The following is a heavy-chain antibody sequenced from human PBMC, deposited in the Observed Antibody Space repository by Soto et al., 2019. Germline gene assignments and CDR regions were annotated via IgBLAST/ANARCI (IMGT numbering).Heavy chain of an antibody. CDR1: GYTFTSYD. CDR2: MNRNSGNT. D-gene: IGHD3-9*01. Sequence: ASVKVSCKASGYTFTSYDINWVRHATGQGLEWMGWMNRNSGNTGYAQKFQGRVTMTRNTSISTAYMELSSLRSEDTAVYYCARSGLRYFVWILTDYFDYWGQGTLVTVSS. V-gene: IGHV1-8*01. J-gene: IGHJ4*02. CDR3: ARSGLRYFVWILTDYFDY.